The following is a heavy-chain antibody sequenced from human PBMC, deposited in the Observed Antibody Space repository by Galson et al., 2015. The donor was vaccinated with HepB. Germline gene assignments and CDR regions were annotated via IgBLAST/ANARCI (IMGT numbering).Heavy chain of an antibody. CDR1: GFTFSSYA. V-gene: IGHV3-23*01. Sequence: SLRLSCAASGFTFSSYAMSWVRQAPGKGLEWVSAISGSGGSTYYADSVKGRFTISRDNSKNTLYLQMNSLRAEDTAVYYCAKDSSRIAVAGIPFDYWCQGTLVTVSS. J-gene: IGHJ4*02. D-gene: IGHD6-19*01. CDR2: ISGSGGST. CDR3: AKDSSRIAVAGIPFDY.